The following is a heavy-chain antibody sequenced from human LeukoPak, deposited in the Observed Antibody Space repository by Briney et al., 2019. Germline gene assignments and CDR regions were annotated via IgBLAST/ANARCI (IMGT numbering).Heavy chain of an antibody. CDR2: INYDGSST. Sequence: GGSLRLSCAASGFAFSNYWLHWVRQAPGRGLVWVSHINYDGSSTNYADSVKGRFTISRDNTKNTLYLQMNSLRAEDTAVYYCATSRSFDYWGQGTLVTVSS. V-gene: IGHV3-74*01. CDR1: GFAFSNYW. CDR3: ATSRSFDY. J-gene: IGHJ4*02. D-gene: IGHD3-16*02.